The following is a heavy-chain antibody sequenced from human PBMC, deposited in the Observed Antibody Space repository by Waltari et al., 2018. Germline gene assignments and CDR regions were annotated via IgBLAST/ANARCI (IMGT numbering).Heavy chain of an antibody. J-gene: IGHJ2*01. D-gene: IGHD4-17*01. CDR2: FEREGGET. V-gene: IGHV1-24*01. Sequence: QVQLVQSGAEVKKPGASVKVSCKVSGYTLTELSMHWVRQAPGKGLEWMGGFEREGGETSYAQRCRGRGTMTEETSTDTAYMERSSLRSEDTAVYYCATANGDFHWYFDLWGRGTLVTVSS. CDR3: ATANGDFHWYFDL. CDR1: GYTLTELS.